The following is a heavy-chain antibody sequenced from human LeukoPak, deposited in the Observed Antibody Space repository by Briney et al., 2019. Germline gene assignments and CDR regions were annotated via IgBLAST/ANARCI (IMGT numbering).Heavy chain of an antibody. Sequence: SETLSLTCTVSGYSISSGYYWGWIRQPPGKGLEWIGSIYHSGSTYYNPSLKSRVTISVDTSKNQFSLKLSSVTAADTAVYYCARELGRAFDIWGQGTMVTVSS. D-gene: IGHD7-27*01. CDR1: GYSISSGYY. CDR2: IYHSGST. CDR3: ARELGRAFDI. J-gene: IGHJ3*02. V-gene: IGHV4-38-2*02.